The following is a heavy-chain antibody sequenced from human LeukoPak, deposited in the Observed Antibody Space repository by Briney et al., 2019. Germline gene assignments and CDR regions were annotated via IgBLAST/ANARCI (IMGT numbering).Heavy chain of an antibody. CDR2: IIPIFGTA. Sequence: SVKVSCKASGGTFSSYAISWVRQAPGQGLEWMGGIIPIFGTANYAQKFQGRVPITPAESTSTAYMELSSLRSEDTAVYYCATSTRRLYVGYYYMDVWGKGTTVTVSS. CDR1: GGTFSSYA. J-gene: IGHJ6*03. V-gene: IGHV1-69*13. D-gene: IGHD2-2*02. CDR3: ATSTRRLYVGYYYMDV.